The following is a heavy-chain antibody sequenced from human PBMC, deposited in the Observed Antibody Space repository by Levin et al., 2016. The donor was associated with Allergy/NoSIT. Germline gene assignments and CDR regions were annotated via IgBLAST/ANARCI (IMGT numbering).Heavy chain of an antibody. CDR2: VKSAEAGATT. V-gene: IGHV3-15*01. D-gene: IGHD3-9*01. CDR1: GFSFSDHA. J-gene: IGHJ4*02. CDR3: TTGGPSYYDRSSGYYVAGFDY. Sequence: GESLKISCAASGFSFSDHAMHWVRQAPGRGLEWVGRVKSAEAGATTDYSEPVKGRFTISRDDSKDILFLHMNSLKSEDSGIYFCTTGGPSYYDRSSGYYVAGFDYWGQGARVSVSS.